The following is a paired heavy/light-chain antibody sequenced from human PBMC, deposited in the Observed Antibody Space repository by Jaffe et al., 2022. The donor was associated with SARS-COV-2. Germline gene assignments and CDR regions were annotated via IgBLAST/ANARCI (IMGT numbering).Light chain of an antibody. Sequence: DVVMTQSPLSLPVTLGQPASISCKSSQSLVSSDGNVYLNWFHQRPGQSPRRLIYKVSNRDSGVPDRFTGSGSGTDFTLHISRVEAEDVGFFYCMQATHWPSFGGGTKLEIK. CDR2: KVS. J-gene: IGKJ4*01. V-gene: IGKV2-30*01. CDR1: QSLVSSDGNVY. CDR3: MQATHWPS.
Heavy chain of an antibody. CDR2: INTNTGNP. CDR3: SRGSNFDS. Sequence: QVQLVQSGSALERPGASVKISCKASGYTFTNHVLAWVRQVPGQGLEWMGWINTNTGNPMYGRDFTGRFVLSLDTSVTTAYLQILSLKAEDSAVYYCSRGSNFDSWGQGTLVTVSS. V-gene: IGHV7-4-1*01. CDR1: GYTFTNHV. J-gene: IGHJ5*01.